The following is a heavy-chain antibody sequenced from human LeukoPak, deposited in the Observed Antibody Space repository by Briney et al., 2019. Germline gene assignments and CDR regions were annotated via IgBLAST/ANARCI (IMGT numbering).Heavy chain of an antibody. J-gene: IGHJ1*01. CDR1: EFTFSGYW. Sequence: PGGSLRLSCAASEFTFSGYWMHWVRQAPGKGLVWVSRINGDGRSTYYADSVKGRFTISRDNAENTLYLQMNSLRAEDTAVYYCAKDQGIQLWLKYFQHWGQGTLVTVPS. CDR2: INGDGRST. V-gene: IGHV3-74*01. D-gene: IGHD5-18*01. CDR3: AKDQGIQLWLKYFQH.